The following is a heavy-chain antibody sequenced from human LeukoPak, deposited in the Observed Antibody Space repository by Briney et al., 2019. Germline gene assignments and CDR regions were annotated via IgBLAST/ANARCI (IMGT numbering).Heavy chain of an antibody. V-gene: IGHV3-33*01. Sequence: GRSLRLSCAASGFTFSSYGMHWVRQAPGKGLEWVAVIWYDGSNKYYADSVKGRFTISRDNSKNTLYLQMNSLRAEDTAVYYCARGGRATTYYYYYGMDVWGQGTTVTVSS. CDR2: IWYDGSNK. J-gene: IGHJ6*02. CDR3: ARGGRATTYYYYYGMDV. D-gene: IGHD1-26*01. CDR1: GFTFSSYG.